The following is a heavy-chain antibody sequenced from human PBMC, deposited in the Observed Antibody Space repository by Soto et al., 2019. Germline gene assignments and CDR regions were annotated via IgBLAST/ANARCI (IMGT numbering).Heavy chain of an antibody. V-gene: IGHV4-61*01. D-gene: IGHD2-21*01. J-gene: IGHJ4*02. CDR3: VTLVACGGDEDC. CDR2: IYYSGST. CDR1: GGSVSGGSFY. Sequence: QLQLQESGPGLVKPSETLSLTCTVSGGSVSGGSFYWTWIRQPPGKGLEWIGCIYYSGSTNYNPSLKRRVIMSADNTKKKYSLNLLSVATADTTIDYCVTLVACGGDEDCWGQGTPVAVSS.